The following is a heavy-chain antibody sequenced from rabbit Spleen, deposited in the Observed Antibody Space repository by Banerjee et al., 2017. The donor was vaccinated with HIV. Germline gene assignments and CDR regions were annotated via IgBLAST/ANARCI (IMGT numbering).Heavy chain of an antibody. CDR2: VDVGSSGFT. J-gene: IGHJ6*01. D-gene: IGHD8-1*01. V-gene: IGHV1S45*01. CDR1: GFSFSSNW. CDR3: ARDTGSSFSSYGMDL. Sequence: LEESGGGLVKPGGTLTLACTVSGFSFSSNWICWVRQAPGKGLEWIGCVDVGSSGFTYFASWAKGRFTISKTSSTTVTLQMTSLTAADTATYFCARDTGSSFSSYGMDLWGPGTLVTVS.